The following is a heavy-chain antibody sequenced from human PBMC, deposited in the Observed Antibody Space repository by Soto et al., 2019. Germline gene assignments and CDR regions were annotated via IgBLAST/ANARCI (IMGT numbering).Heavy chain of an antibody. J-gene: IGHJ6*02. D-gene: IGHD2-2*02. V-gene: IGHV3-7*03. CDR1: WFPLSRFW. CDR2: IKFHGSQS. CDR3: AKEGGGGRNYHYTMDV. Sequence: PGGSLRLSCAASWFPLSRFWMNWVRQAPGKGLGGGANIKFHGSQSSYLDSVKGRFTISRDNAGNSLHLQMDSLRAEDTAVYYCAKEGGGGRNYHYTMDVWGQGTTVTV.